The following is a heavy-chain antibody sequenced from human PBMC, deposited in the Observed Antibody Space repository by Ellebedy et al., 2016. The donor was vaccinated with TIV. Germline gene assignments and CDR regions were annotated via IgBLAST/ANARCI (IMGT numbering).Heavy chain of an antibody. CDR3: SSHRVFNSGWTFDY. CDR2: INPNGTT. Sequence: MPSETLSLTCGVYGGSSSGYFWPCIRHTTEKGLEWVGEINPNGTTNSNPSIKSRVTMSVDTPKNQFSLRLTSVTAADTALYYCSSHRVFNSGWTFDYWGLGTLVTVAS. D-gene: IGHD5-12*01. V-gene: IGHV4-34*01. CDR1: GGSSSGYF. J-gene: IGHJ4*02.